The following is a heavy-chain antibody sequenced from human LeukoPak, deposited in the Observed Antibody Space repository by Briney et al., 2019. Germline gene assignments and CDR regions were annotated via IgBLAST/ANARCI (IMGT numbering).Heavy chain of an antibody. CDR3: AAENGNFWIGYHYFED. V-gene: IGHV4-39*01. J-gene: IGHJ4*02. CDR1: GGSLGSSSYY. D-gene: IGHD3-3*01. CDR2: IYFDGNT. Sequence: SETLSLTCTVSGGSLGSSSYYWGWIRQAPGKGLEWIGNIYFDGNTFYNPSLKSRVTLSIDMSKGQFSLRLASVTAADTAIYYCAAENGNFWIGYHYFEDWGQGSLVSVSS.